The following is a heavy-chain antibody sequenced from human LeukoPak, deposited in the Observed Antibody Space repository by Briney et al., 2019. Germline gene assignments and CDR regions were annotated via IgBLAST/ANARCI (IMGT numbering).Heavy chain of an antibody. CDR3: ARGTYSGTYLVY. V-gene: IGHV3-11*05. Sequence: GGSLRLSCAASGFAFSDYYMSWIRQAPGKGLEWVSYISSSSSYTNYADSVKGRFTISRDNAKNSLYLQMNSLRAEDTAVYYCARGTYSGTYLVYWGQGTLVTVSS. CDR2: ISSSSSYT. J-gene: IGHJ4*02. CDR1: GFAFSDYY. D-gene: IGHD1-26*01.